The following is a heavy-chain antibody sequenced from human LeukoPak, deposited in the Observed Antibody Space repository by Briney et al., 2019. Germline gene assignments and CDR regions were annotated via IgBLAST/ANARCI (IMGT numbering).Heavy chain of an antibody. D-gene: IGHD3-3*01. CDR2: INPNSGGT. J-gene: IGHJ4*02. Sequence: ASVKVSCKASGYTFTGYYMHWVRQAPGQGLEWMGWINPNSGGTNYAQKFQGRDTMTRDTSISTAYMELSRLRSDDTAVYYCARQYLYDFWSGYYGYWGQGTLVTVSS. CDR1: GYTFTGYY. V-gene: IGHV1-2*02. CDR3: ARQYLYDFWSGYYGY.